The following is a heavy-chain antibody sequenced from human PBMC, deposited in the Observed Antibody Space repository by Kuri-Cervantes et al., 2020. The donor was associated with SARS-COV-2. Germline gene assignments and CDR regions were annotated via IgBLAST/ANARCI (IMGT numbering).Heavy chain of an antibody. CDR2: IRSKAYGGTT. CDR1: GFTFGDYA. D-gene: IGHD3-3*01. CDR3: TTDLKPWRADY. V-gene: IGHV3-49*04. J-gene: IGHJ4*02. Sequence: GGSLRLSCTASGFTFGDYAMSWVRQAPGKGLEWVGFIRSKAYGGTTEYAASVKGRFTISRDDSKSIAYLQMNSLKTEDTAVYYCTTDLKPWRADYWGQGTLVTVSS.